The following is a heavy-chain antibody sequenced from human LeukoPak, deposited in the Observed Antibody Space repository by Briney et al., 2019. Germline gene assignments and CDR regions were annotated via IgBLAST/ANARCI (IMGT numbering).Heavy chain of an antibody. CDR3: ESREMATSHFDY. D-gene: IGHD5-24*01. CDR1: GLTFSTYA. CDR2: TSHDGSKK. J-gene: IGHJ4*02. Sequence: QPGGSLRLSCSASGLTFSTYAMHWLRQAPGKGLEWVAVTSHDGSKKNYADSVKGRFTISRDNSKNTLYLQMNSLRAEDTAVYYCESREMATSHFDYWGQGTLVTVSS. V-gene: IGHV3-30*07.